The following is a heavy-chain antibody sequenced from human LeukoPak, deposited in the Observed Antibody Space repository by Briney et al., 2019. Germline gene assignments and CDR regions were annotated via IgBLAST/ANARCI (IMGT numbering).Heavy chain of an antibody. V-gene: IGHV4-4*02. CDR1: GGSISISKSNW. J-gene: IGHJ2*01. D-gene: IGHD4-23*01. CDR2: IYDSGST. Sequence: SGTLSLTCAVSGGSISISKSNWWSWVRQPPGKGLEWIGEIYDSGSTNYNPSLKSRVTISVDKSKNQFSLKLSSVTAEDTAVYYCARDLHGGNSFTSDWYFDLWGRGTLVTVSS. CDR3: ARDLHGGNSFTSDWYFDL.